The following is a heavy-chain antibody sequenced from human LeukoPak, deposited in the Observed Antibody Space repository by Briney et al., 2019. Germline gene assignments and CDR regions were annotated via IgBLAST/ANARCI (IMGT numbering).Heavy chain of an antibody. CDR1: GFTFSNYG. V-gene: IGHV3-74*01. CDR2: INSDGSST. D-gene: IGHD6-19*01. CDR3: ARARIAVALIDY. Sequence: PGGSLRLSCAASGFTFSNYGIHWVRQAPGKGLVWVSRINSDGSSTSYADSVKGRFTISRDNAKNTLYLQMNSLRAEDTAVYYCARARIAVALIDYWGQGTLVTVSS. J-gene: IGHJ4*02.